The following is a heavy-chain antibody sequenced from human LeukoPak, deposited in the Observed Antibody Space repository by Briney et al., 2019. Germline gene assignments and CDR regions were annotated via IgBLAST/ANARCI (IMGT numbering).Heavy chain of an antibody. CDR1: GGSISSYY. J-gene: IGHJ6*02. CDR2: IYTTGST. D-gene: IGHD3-10*01. V-gene: IGHV4-4*07. Sequence: SETLSLTCTVSGGSISSYYWTWIRQPAGKGLEWIGRIYTTGSTNYNPSLKSRVTISVDTSKNQFSLKLSSVTAADTAVYYCARDRMVRGVITTYYYYYYGMDVWGQGTTVTVSS. CDR3: ARDRMVRGVITTYYYYYYGMDV.